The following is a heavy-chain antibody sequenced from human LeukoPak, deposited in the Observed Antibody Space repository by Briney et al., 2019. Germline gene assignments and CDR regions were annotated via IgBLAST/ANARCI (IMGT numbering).Heavy chain of an antibody. CDR3: ARDSANWSYFDY. CDR1: GFTFSSYG. Sequence: GRSLRLSCAASGFTFSSYGMHWVRQAPGKGLEWVAVIWYDGSNKYYADSVEGRFTISRDNSKNTLYLQMNSLRAEDTAVYYCARDSANWSYFDYWGQGTLVTVSS. J-gene: IGHJ4*02. CDR2: IWYDGSNK. V-gene: IGHV3-33*01. D-gene: IGHD7-27*01.